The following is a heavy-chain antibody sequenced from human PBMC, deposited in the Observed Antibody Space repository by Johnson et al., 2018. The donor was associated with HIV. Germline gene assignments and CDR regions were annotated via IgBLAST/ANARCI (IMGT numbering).Heavy chain of an antibody. CDR3: ARAMTSSWYGGGFDPFDM. J-gene: IGHJ3*02. D-gene: IGHD6-13*01. Sequence: QVQLVESGGGAVQPGGSLRLSCAASGFTFSSYGMHWVRQAPGKGLEWVAFIRYDGSNKYYVDSVKGRFTISRDNAKNSLYLQMNSLRAEDTAVYYCARAMTSSWYGGGFDPFDMWGQGTMVTVSS. V-gene: IGHV3-30*02. CDR2: IRYDGSNK. CDR1: GFTFSSYG.